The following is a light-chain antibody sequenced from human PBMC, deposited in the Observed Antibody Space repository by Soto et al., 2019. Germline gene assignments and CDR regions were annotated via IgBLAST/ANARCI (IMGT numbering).Light chain of an antibody. J-gene: IGKJ1*01. CDR1: RSIINW. CDR2: KAS. Sequence: DIQLTQSPSPLSASVGDRVTITCRASRSIINWLAWYQQKSGKGPKLLIYKASNLQTGVPSRFSGSGYGTEFTLTISSLQPDDVAAYDCQQYSDHWTFGQGTKVEIK. V-gene: IGKV1-5*03. CDR3: QQYSDHWT.